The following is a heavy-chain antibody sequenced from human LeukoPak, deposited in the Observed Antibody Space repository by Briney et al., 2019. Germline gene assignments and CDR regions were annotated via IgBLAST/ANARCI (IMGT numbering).Heavy chain of an antibody. CDR1: GFTFSGSP. V-gene: IGHV3-73*01. CDR3: TQSNY. CDR2: IRSKADNYAT. Sequence: GGSLRLSCAASGFTFSGSPILWVRQASGKGLEWVGRIRSKADNYATAYAASVQGRCTISRDDSKNTAYLQLSSLKTEDTAVYYCTQSNYWGQGALVTVSS. J-gene: IGHJ4*02.